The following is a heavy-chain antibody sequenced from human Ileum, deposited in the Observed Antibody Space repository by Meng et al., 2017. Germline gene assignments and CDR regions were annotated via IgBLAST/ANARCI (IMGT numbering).Heavy chain of an antibody. V-gene: IGHV3-21*01. Sequence: GESLKISCAASGFTFSSYSMNWVRQAPGKGLEWVSSISSSSSYIYYADSVKGRFTISRDNAKNSLYLQMNSLRAEDTAVYYCARDGVTIFGVVIIRGYTTLDHAFDIWGQGTMVTVSS. J-gene: IGHJ3*02. CDR2: ISSSSSYI. CDR1: GFTFSSYS. CDR3: ARDGVTIFGVVIIRGYTTLDHAFDI. D-gene: IGHD3-3*01.